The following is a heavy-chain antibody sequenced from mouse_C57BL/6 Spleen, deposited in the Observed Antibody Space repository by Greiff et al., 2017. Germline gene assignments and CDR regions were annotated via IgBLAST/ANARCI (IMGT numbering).Heavy chain of an antibody. CDR1: GYSFTSGYY. D-gene: IGHD1-1*01. V-gene: IGHV3-6*01. CDR2: LSYDGST. CDR3: ARDEIFTTVVARDWDFDV. Sequence: EVKLMESGPGLVKPSPSLSLTCSVTGYSFTSGYYWNWIRQFPGNKLEWMVYLSYDGSTNYNPYIKNRISITRDTSKNEFFLKLNSLTTEDTATYYCARDEIFTTVVARDWDFDVWGTGTTVTVSS. J-gene: IGHJ1*03.